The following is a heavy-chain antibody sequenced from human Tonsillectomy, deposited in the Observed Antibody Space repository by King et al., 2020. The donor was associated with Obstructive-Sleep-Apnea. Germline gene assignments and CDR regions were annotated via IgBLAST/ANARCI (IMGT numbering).Heavy chain of an antibody. CDR3: ARETHYYDSSGYLSYFDY. V-gene: IGHV4-39*07. D-gene: IGHD3-22*01. CDR2: IYYSGST. Sequence: QLQESGPVLVKPSETLSLTCTVSGGSISSSSYYWGWIRQPPGKGLEWIGSIYYSGSTDSNPALKSRVTIFVDTSKNQFSLKLSSVTAADTAVYYCARETHYYDSSGYLSYFDYWGQGTLVTVSS. J-gene: IGHJ4*02. CDR1: GGSISSSSYY.